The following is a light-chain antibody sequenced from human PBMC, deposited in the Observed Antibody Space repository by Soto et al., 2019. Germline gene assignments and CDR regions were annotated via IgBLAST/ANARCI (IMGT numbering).Light chain of an antibody. V-gene: IGKV3-20*01. J-gene: IGKJ1*01. CDR1: QSVSSSY. Sequence: ESVLTQSPGTLSLSRGERATLSCRASQSVSSSYLAWYQQKPGQAPRLLIYGASSRATGIPDRFSGSGSGTDFTLTISRLEPEDFAVYYCQQYTAWPLTFGQGTKVDI. CDR2: GAS. CDR3: QQYTAWPLT.